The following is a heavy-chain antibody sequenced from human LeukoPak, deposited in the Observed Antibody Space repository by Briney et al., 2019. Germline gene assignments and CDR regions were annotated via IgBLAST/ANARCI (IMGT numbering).Heavy chain of an antibody. Sequence: GASVKVSCKASGYTFTSYDINWVRQATGQGLEWMGWMNPNSGNTGYAQKLQGRVTMTRNTSISTAYMELSSLRSEDTAVYYCLVYYDSSGQHAFDIWGQGTMVTVSS. V-gene: IGHV1-8*01. CDR3: LVYYDSSGQHAFDI. CDR1: GYTFTSYD. CDR2: MNPNSGNT. J-gene: IGHJ3*02. D-gene: IGHD3-22*01.